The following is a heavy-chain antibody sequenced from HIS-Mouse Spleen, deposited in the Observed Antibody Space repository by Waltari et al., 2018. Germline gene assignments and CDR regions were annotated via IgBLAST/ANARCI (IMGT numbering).Heavy chain of an antibody. CDR1: GGTFSRYA. CDR3: ARARPPLYSGSYAFDI. J-gene: IGHJ3*02. D-gene: IGHD1-26*01. V-gene: IGHV1-69*01. Sequence: QVQLVQSGAEVKKPGSSVKVSCKASGGTFSRYAIRWVRQSPGKGLEWMGGIIPIFGTANYAQKFQGRVTITADESTSTAYMELSSLRSEDTAVYYCARARPPLYSGSYAFDIWGQGTMVTVSS. CDR2: IIPIFGTA.